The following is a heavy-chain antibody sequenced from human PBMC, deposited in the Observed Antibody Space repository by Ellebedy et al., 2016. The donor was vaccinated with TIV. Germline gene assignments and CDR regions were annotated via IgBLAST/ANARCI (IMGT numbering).Heavy chain of an antibody. CDR2: IHYSGST. D-gene: IGHD3-3*01. Sequence: MPSETLSLTCTVSGGSISSNNYWGWVRQTPGKGLEWIGGIHYSGSTYYNSALKSRVTISVDTSKNQFSLKLSSVTAADTAVYFCARHLVWFSGMGVWGHGTTVTVSS. CDR3: ARHLVWFSGMGV. CDR1: GGSISSNNY. V-gene: IGHV4-39*01. J-gene: IGHJ6*02.